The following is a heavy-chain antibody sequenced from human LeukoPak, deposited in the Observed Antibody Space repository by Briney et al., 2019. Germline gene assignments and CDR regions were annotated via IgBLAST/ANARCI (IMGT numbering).Heavy chain of an antibody. D-gene: IGHD3-10*01. Sequence: SQTLSLTCTVSGGSISSGSYYWSWIRQPPGKGLEWIGYIYYSGSTYYNPSLKSRVTISVDTSKNQFSLKLSSVTAADTAVYYCAKDTDMVRGVIKRAFDIWGQGTMVTVSS. V-gene: IGHV4-30-4*08. CDR2: IYYSGST. CDR1: GGSISSGSYY. J-gene: IGHJ3*02. CDR3: AKDTDMVRGVIKRAFDI.